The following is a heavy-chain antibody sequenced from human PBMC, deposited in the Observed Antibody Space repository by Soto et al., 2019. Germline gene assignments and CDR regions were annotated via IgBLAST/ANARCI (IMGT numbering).Heavy chain of an antibody. D-gene: IGHD3-10*01. CDR3: ARGHSYYYGSGSHYYFDY. Sequence: PSETLSLTCAVYGGSFSGYYWSWIRQPPGKGLEWIGEINHSGSTNYNPSLKSRVTISVDTSKNQFSLKLSSVTAADTAVYYCARGHSYYYGSGSHYYFDYWGQGTLVTVSS. J-gene: IGHJ4*02. V-gene: IGHV4-34*01. CDR2: INHSGST. CDR1: GGSFSGYY.